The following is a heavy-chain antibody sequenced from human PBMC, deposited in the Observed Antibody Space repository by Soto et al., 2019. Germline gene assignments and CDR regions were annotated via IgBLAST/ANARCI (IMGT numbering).Heavy chain of an antibody. CDR1: GDSVSNNGAA. V-gene: IGHV6-1*01. CDR2: TYYRSKWYY. J-gene: IGHJ6*02. Sequence: PTQTLSLTCAISGDSVSNNGAAWIWIRQSPSRGLEWLGRTYYRSKWYYEYALSVTSRITINPDTSKNQISLYLKSVTPEDTAVYFCAREGFSHFGMEVWGQGTTVTVSS. CDR3: AREGFSHFGMEV.